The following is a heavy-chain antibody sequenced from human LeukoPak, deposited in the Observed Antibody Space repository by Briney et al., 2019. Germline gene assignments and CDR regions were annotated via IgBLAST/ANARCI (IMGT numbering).Heavy chain of an antibody. Sequence: SETLSLTCTVSGGSISSSSYYWGWIRQPPGKGLEWIGSIYYSGSTYYNPSLKSRVTISVDTSKNQFSLKLSSVTAADTAVYYCAREEEGRDGYSFIWGQGTMVTVSS. CDR3: AREEEGRDGYSFI. J-gene: IGHJ3*02. CDR1: GGSISSSSYY. CDR2: IYYSGST. D-gene: IGHD5-24*01. V-gene: IGHV4-39*07.